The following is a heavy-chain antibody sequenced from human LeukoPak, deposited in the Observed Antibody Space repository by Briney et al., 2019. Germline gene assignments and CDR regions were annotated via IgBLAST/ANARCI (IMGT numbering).Heavy chain of an antibody. D-gene: IGHD2-2*01. V-gene: IGHV3-7*01. CDR1: GFTFTTYW. CDR3: ARDSLVVVPAAILGYYYYMDV. CDR2: IEQDGSDK. J-gene: IGHJ6*03. Sequence: GGSLRLSCAASGFTFTTYWMSWVRQAPGKGLEWVANIEQDGSDKYYVDSVKGRFTISRDNAKNSLYLQMNSLRAEDTAVYYCARDSLVVVPAAILGYYYYMDVWGKGTTVTVFS.